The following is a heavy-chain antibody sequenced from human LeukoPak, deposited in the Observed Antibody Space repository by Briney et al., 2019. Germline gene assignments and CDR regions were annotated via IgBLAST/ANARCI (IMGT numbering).Heavy chain of an antibody. J-gene: IGHJ4*02. CDR1: GFTFSSYS. D-gene: IGHD2-2*01. V-gene: IGHV3-21*04. Sequence: PGGSLRLSCAASGFTFSSYSMNWVRQAPGKGLEWVSSISSSSSYIYYADSVKGRFTISRDNSKNTLYLQMNSLRAEDTAVYYCAREVRCSSTSCSPADYFDYWGQGTLVTVSS. CDR3: AREVRCSSTSCSPADYFDY. CDR2: ISSSSSYI.